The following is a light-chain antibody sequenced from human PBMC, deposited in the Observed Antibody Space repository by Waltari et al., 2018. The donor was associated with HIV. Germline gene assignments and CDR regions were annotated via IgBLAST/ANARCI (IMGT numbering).Light chain of an antibody. CDR3: QQYNNWPPYT. J-gene: IGKJ2*01. V-gene: IGKV3-15*01. CDR1: QSVNSN. Sequence: EIVMTQSPATLSVSPGERATLSCRASQSVNSNLAWYQQKRGQAPRLLIYGASTRATDIPARFSGSGYGTEFTLTISSLQSEDCAVYYCQQYNNWPPYTFGQGTKLEIK. CDR2: GAS.